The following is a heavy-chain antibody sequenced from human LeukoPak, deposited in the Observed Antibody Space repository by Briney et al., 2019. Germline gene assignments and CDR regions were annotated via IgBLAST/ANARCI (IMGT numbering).Heavy chain of an antibody. CDR3: AREPAAGSGNY. D-gene: IGHD3-10*01. CDR1: GGSISRGNYY. Sequence: PSETLSLTCTVSGGSISRGNYYWSWIRQPAGRGLEWIGRIYTSGSTNYNPSLKSRVTISVDTSKNQFSLRLSSVTAADTAVYYCAREPAAGSGNYWGQGTLVTVSS. J-gene: IGHJ4*02. V-gene: IGHV4-61*02. CDR2: IYTSGST.